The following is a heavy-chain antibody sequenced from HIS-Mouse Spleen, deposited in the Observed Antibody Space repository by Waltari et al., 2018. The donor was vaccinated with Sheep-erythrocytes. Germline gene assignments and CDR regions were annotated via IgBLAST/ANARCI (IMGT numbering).Heavy chain of an antibody. J-gene: IGHJ5*02. D-gene: IGHD3-10*01. Sequence: QVQLQESGPGLVKPSQTLSLTCTVSGGSISSGGYYWSWIRQHPGKGLEWIGYIYYSGSTYYYPSLKSRVTISVDTSKNQFSLKLSSVTAADTAVYYCARALIITMVRGVTSNWFDPWGQGTLVTVSS. CDR2: IYYSGST. CDR1: GGSISSGGYY. CDR3: ARALIITMVRGVTSNWFDP. V-gene: IGHV4-31*03.